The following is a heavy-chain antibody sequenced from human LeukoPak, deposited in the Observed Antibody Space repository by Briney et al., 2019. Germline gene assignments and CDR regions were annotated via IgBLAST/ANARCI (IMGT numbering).Heavy chain of an antibody. CDR3: ARGYSSSWYVFDY. CDR1: GYTFTSYD. V-gene: IGHV1-8*01. CDR2: MNPNSGNT. Sequence: ASVKVSCRASGYTFTSYDINWVRQATGQGLEWMGWMNPNSGNTGYAQKFQGRVTMTRNTSISTAYMELSSLRSEDTAAYYCARGYSSSWYVFDYWGQGTLVTVSS. D-gene: IGHD6-13*01. J-gene: IGHJ4*02.